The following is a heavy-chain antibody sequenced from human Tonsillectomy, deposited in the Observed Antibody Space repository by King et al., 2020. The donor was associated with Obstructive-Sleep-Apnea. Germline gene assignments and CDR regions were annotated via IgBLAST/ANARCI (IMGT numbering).Heavy chain of an antibody. CDR2: IYYSGST. D-gene: IGHD3-22*01. Sequence: QLQESGPGLVKPSETLSLTCTVSGGSISTYYWSWIRQPPGKGLECIGYIYYSGSTNYNPSLKSRVSISVDTSKNQFSLKLSSVTAADTAVYYCARRKFYYDASGPPGDFWGQGTLVTVSS. CDR1: GGSISTYY. V-gene: IGHV4-59*01. CDR3: ARRKFYYDASGPPGDF. J-gene: IGHJ4*02.